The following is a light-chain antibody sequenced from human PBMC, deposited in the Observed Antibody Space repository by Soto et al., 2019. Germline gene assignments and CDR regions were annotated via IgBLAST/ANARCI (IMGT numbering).Light chain of an antibody. CDR3: FLAYSGGLDWV. CDR1: TGAVTSGHY. Sequence: QTVVTQEPSLTVSPGGTVTLTCGSSTGAVTSGHYPYGFQQKPGQAPRALIYDTNNKHSWTPARFSGSLLGGKAALTLSGAQPEDEADYYCFLAYSGGLDWVFGGGSKLTVL. CDR2: DTN. V-gene: IGLV7-46*01. J-gene: IGLJ3*02.